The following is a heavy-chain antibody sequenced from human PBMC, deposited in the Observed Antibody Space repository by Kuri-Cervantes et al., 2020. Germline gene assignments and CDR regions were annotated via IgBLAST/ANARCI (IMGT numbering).Heavy chain of an antibody. V-gene: IGHV1-18*01. CDR3: AIDNGYGGNYYYYYYGMEV. Sequence: ASLKVSCKASGYTFTSYGISWVRQAPGQGLEWMGWISAYNGNTNYAQKLQARVVMTTDTTTSTASMELRSLRSDDTAVYYCAIDNGYGGNYYYYYYGMEVWGQGTTVTVSS. J-gene: IGHJ6*02. CDR2: ISAYNGNT. CDR1: GYTFTSYG. D-gene: IGHD4-23*01.